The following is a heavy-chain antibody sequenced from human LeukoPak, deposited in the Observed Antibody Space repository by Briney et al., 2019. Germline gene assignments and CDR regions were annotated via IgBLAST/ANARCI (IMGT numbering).Heavy chain of an antibody. Sequence: GRSLRLSCAASGFTFSSYGMHWVRQAPGKGLEWVAVISYDGSNKYYADSVKGRFTISRDNSKNTLYLQMNSLRAEDTAVYYCAKDPTVVSYYDSSGYYSQWGQGTLVTVSS. J-gene: IGHJ4*02. D-gene: IGHD3-22*01. CDR3: AKDPTVVSYYDSSGYYSQ. CDR2: ISYDGSNK. CDR1: GFTFSSYG. V-gene: IGHV3-30*18.